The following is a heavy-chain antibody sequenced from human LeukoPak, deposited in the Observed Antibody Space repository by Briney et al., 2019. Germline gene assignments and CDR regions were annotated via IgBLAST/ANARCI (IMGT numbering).Heavy chain of an antibody. J-gene: IGHJ4*02. CDR2: ISYDGSNK. CDR3: ARGGTSYSSGLDY. CDR1: GFTFSSYA. Sequence: PGGSLRLSCAASGFTFSSYAMHWVRQAPGKGLEWVAVISYDGSNKYYADSVKGRFTISRDNAKNSLYLQMNSLRAEDTAVYYCARGGTSYSSGLDYWGQGTLVTVSS. V-gene: IGHV3-30*04. D-gene: IGHD6-19*01.